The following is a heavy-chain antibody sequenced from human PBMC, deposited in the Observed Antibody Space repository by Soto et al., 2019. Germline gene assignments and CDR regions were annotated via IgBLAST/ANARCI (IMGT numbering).Heavy chain of an antibody. CDR3: AIKIRSTLDY. V-gene: IGHV4-39*01. CDR1: GGSISSSSYY. D-gene: IGHD6-13*01. Sequence: SETLSLTCTVSGGSISSSSYYWGWIRQPPGKGLEWIGSIYYSGSTYYNPSLKSRVTISVDTSKNQFSLKLSSVTAADTAVYYCAIKIRSTLDYWGQGTLVTVSS. CDR2: IYYSGST. J-gene: IGHJ4*02.